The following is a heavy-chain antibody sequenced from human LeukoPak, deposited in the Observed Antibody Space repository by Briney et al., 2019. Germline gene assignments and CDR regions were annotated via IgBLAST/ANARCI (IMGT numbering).Heavy chain of an antibody. CDR2: ISSSGGST. CDR1: GFTFSSYA. D-gene: IGHD5-18*01. Sequence: GGSLRLSCSASGFTFSSYALHWVRQAPGKGLEHVTTISSSGGSTYYADSVKGRFTISRDNSKNTLYLQVSSLRAEDTAVYYCARGTTAMVIHDAFDIWGQGTMVTVSS. V-gene: IGHV3-64D*09. J-gene: IGHJ3*02. CDR3: ARGTTAMVIHDAFDI.